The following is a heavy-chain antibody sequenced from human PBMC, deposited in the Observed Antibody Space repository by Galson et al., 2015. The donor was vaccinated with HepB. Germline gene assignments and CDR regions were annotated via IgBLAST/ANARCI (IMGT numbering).Heavy chain of an antibody. CDR2: ISGSGGST. CDR3: AKGHSSSSHYYYYYMDV. Sequence: SLRLSCAASGFTFSSYAMSWVRQAPGKGLEWVSAISGSGGSTYYADSVKGRFTISRDNSKNTLYLQMNSLRAEDTAVYYCAKGHSSSSHYYYYYMDVWGKGTTVTVSS. V-gene: IGHV3-23*01. D-gene: IGHD6-6*01. CDR1: GFTFSSYA. J-gene: IGHJ6*03.